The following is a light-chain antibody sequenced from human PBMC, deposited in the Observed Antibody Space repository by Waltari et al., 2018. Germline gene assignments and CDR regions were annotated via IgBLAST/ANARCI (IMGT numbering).Light chain of an antibody. V-gene: IGLV2-11*01. Sequence: QSALTQPRSVSGSPGQSVTISCTGTSSDVGGYNYVSWYQQHPGKAPKLMIYEVSKRPSGVPVRFSGSKSGNTASLTISGLQAEDEADYYCCSYAGSYTSYVVFGGGTKLTVL. J-gene: IGLJ2*01. CDR1: SSDVGGYNY. CDR2: EVS. CDR3: CSYAGSYTSYVV.